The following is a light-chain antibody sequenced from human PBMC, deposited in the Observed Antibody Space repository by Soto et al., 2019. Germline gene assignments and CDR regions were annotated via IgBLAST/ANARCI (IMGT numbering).Light chain of an antibody. CDR1: QSVSSY. CDR2: EAS. CDR3: QQRSHWPPIT. Sequence: EIVLTQSPGTLSLSPGERATLSCRASQSVSSYLAWYQQKPGQAPRLLIYEASRRATGIPDRFSGSGSGTEFSITIRRMEPNDSAVYYCQQRSHWPPITFGQGTRLEIK. V-gene: IGKV3-11*01. J-gene: IGKJ5*01.